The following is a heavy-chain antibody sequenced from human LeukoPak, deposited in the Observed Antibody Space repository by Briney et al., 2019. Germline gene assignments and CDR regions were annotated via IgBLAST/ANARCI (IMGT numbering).Heavy chain of an antibody. CDR1: EITFSSYG. J-gene: IGHJ5*02. CDR2: IRYDGSNK. CDR3: ARNLPNLGYGSGTLTWENWFDP. V-gene: IGHV3-30*02. D-gene: IGHD3-10*01. Sequence: GGSLRLSCAASEITFSSYGMHWVRQAPGKGLEWVAFIRYDGSNKYYADSVKGRFTISRDNSKNTLYLQMNSLRAEDTAVYYCARNLPNLGYGSGTLTWENWFDPWGQGTLVTVSS.